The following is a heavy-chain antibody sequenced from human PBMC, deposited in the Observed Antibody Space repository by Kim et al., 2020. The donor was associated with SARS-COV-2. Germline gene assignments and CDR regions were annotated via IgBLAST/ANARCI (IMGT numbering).Heavy chain of an antibody. CDR1: GFVFSDYW. CDR2: INPFGGEI. CDR3: AKDPNWGSAPPNDAFDI. D-gene: IGHD3-16*01. J-gene: IGHJ3*02. V-gene: IGHV3-74*01. Sequence: GGSLRLSCAASGFVFSDYWMHWVRQAPGKGLVWVARINPFGGEITYADSVKGRFTISRDNPKDTLYLQMNSLRADDTAIYYCAKDPNWGSAPPNDAFDI.